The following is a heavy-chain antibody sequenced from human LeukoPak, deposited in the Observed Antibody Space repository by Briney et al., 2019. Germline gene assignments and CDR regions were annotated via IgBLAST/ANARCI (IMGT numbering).Heavy chain of an antibody. D-gene: IGHD3-22*01. Sequence: GGSLRLSCAASGFTFKNYAMNWVRQAPGKGLEWVSSISGDSSDIYYADSVMGRSTISRDNAKNSVYLQINSLRAEDTAIYYCARRGYSDSSGYDYWGQGTLVTVSS. V-gene: IGHV3-21*01. J-gene: IGHJ4*02. CDR1: GFTFKNYA. CDR3: ARRGYSDSSGYDY. CDR2: ISGDSSDI.